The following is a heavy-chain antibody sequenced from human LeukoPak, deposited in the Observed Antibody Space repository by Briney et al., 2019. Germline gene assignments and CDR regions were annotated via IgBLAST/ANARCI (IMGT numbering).Heavy chain of an antibody. V-gene: IGHV4-39*06. Sequence: MSSETLSLTCTVSGGSIRSSYYYWGWIRQPPGKGLEWIGSIYDSGSTNYNPSLKSRVTISVDTSKNQFPLKLSSVTAADTAVYYCATNSRGSDYWGQGTLVTVSS. CDR2: IYDSGST. J-gene: IGHJ4*02. D-gene: IGHD3-10*01. CDR1: GGSIRSSYYY. CDR3: ATNSRGSDY.